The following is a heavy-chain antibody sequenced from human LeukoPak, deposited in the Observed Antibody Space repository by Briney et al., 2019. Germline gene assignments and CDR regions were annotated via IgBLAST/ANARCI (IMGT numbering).Heavy chain of an antibody. Sequence: PSETMSLTCTVDGGAISSHYWSWIRPPPGKGLGWKGSIYYSGSTTYNPTFRSGATISVDTSQNQFSRKLSSVTAANSADYYGARHYFTSGDVRWGEGTLVSVAS. V-gene: IGHV4-59*08. CDR1: GGAISSHY. CDR3: ARHYFTSGDVR. J-gene: IGHJ4*02. CDR2: IYYSGST. D-gene: IGHD3-3*01.